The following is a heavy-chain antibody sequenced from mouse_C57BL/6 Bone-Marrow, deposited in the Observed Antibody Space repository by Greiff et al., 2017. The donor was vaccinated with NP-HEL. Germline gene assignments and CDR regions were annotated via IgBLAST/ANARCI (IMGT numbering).Heavy chain of an antibody. CDR2: ISDGGSYT. Sequence: EVQLVESGGGLVKPGGSLKLSCAASGFTFSSYAMSWVRQTPEKRLEWVATISDGGSYTYYPDNVKGRFTISRDNAKNNLYLQMSHLKSEDTAMYYCARDILCFFDYWGQGTTLTVSS. CDR3: ARDILCFFDY. V-gene: IGHV5-4*01. J-gene: IGHJ2*01. D-gene: IGHD1-1*02. CDR1: GFTFSSYA.